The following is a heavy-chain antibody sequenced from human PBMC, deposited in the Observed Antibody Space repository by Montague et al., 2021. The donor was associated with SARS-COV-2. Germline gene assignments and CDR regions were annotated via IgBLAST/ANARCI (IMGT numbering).Heavy chain of an antibody. D-gene: IGHD4-17*01. CDR1: GGSFSGYY. CDR2: INHSGST. Sequence: SETLSLTCAVYGGSFSGYYWNWIRQPPGKGLEWIGEINHSGSTNYNPSLKSRVTISVDTSKNQFSLELSSVTAADTAVYYCARALPVTTFFYSYYGMDVWGQGTTVTVSS. V-gene: IGHV4-34*01. J-gene: IGHJ6*02. CDR3: ARALPVTTFFYSYYGMDV.